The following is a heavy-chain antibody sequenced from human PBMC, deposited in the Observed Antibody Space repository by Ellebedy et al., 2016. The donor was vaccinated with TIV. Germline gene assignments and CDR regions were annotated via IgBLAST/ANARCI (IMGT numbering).Heavy chain of an antibody. J-gene: IGHJ3*02. V-gene: IGHV2-5*02. CDR1: GFSLTTTGVG. CDR3: ARFYSGGWYYLDAFDI. CDR2: IYWDDEK. Sequence: SGPTLVKPTQSLTLTCSLSGFSLTTTGVGVGWIRQPPGKALEWIAVIYWDDEKRYSPSLDSRLTSTKATSNNQVVLTVTNIDPVDTATYYCARFYSGGWYYLDAFDIWGQGTKVTVSS. D-gene: IGHD6-19*01.